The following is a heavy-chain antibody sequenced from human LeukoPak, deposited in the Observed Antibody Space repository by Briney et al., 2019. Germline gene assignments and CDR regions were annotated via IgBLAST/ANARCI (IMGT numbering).Heavy chain of an antibody. J-gene: IGHJ4*02. CDR3: AKVGGGSSTSCYSPAAY. V-gene: IGHV3-23*01. CDR1: GFTFSSYW. Sequence: PGGSLRLSCAASGFTFSSYWMHWVRQAPGKGLVWVSAISGSGDSAYYADSVKGRFTISRDNSKNTLFLQMNSLRAEDTAVYYCAKVGGGSSTSCYSPAAYWGQGTLVTVSS. D-gene: IGHD2-2*01. CDR2: ISGSGDSA.